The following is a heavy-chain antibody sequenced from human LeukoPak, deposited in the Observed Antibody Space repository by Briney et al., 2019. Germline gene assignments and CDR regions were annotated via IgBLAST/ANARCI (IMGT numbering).Heavy chain of an antibody. Sequence: GGSLRLSCAASGFTFSSYGMHWVRQAPGKGLEWVAVISYDGSNKYYADSVKGRFTISRDNSKNTLYLQMNSLRAEDTAVYYCARPADPHFRGMDVWGQGTTVTVSS. CDR2: ISYDGSNK. D-gene: IGHD2/OR15-2a*01. CDR1: GFTFSSYG. CDR3: ARPADPHFRGMDV. V-gene: IGHV3-30*03. J-gene: IGHJ6*02.